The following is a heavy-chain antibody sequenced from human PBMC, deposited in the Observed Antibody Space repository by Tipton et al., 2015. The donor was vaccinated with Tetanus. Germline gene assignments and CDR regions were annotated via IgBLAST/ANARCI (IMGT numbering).Heavy chain of an antibody. CDR3: ARATEHDIMTGYDN. Sequence: TLSLTCSVSGASLSSGDYFWSWLRQSPGGGLEWIGYINSLGSTWYNPSLKSRVTISVDSSKNQFSLNVNSVTAADTAVYYCARATEHDIMTGYDNWGPGTQVTVSS. V-gene: IGHV4-30-4*01. CDR1: GASLSSGDYF. CDR2: INSLGST. J-gene: IGHJ4*02. D-gene: IGHD3-9*01.